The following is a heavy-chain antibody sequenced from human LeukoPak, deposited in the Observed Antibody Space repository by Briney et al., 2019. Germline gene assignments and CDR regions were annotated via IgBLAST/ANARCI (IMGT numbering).Heavy chain of an antibody. V-gene: IGHV1-24*01. J-gene: IGHJ4*02. CDR2: FDPEDGET. Sequence: ASVTVSCTVSGYTLTELSMHWVRQAPGKGLEWMGGFDPEDGETIYAQKFQGRVTMTEDTSTDTAYMELSSLRSEDTAVYYCARDLAPDYGGNSFFDYWGQGTLVTVSS. CDR3: ARDLAPDYGGNSFFDY. CDR1: GYTLTELS. D-gene: IGHD4-23*01.